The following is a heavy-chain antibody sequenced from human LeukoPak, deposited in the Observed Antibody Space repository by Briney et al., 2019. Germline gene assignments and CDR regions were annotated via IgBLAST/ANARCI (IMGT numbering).Heavy chain of an antibody. CDR2: INPIFGTA. Sequence: VKVSCKASDATLSSYGISWVRQAPGRGLERMGRINPIFGTAEYAQKFQGRVTITSDEPASTDYMELSSLRYEYTAVYYCARARGVVVVTAHPGDYYFDYWGQGTVVTVSS. CDR1: DATLSSYG. J-gene: IGHJ4*02. D-gene: IGHD2-15*01. CDR3: ARARGVVVVTAHPGDYYFDY. V-gene: IGHV1-69*01.